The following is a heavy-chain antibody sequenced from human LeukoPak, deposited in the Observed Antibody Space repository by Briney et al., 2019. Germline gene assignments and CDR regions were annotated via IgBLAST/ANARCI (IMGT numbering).Heavy chain of an antibody. CDR2: IYRGGST. D-gene: IGHD5-18*01. V-gene: IGHV3-53*01. Sequence: PGGSLRLSCAASGLTVSSNYMSWVRQAPGKGLEWVSLIYRGGSTYYADSVKGRFTISRDNSKNTLYLQMNSLRVEDTAVYYCARHRGYTYGAYDYWGQGTLVTVSS. CDR1: GLTVSSNY. J-gene: IGHJ4*02. CDR3: ARHRGYTYGAYDY.